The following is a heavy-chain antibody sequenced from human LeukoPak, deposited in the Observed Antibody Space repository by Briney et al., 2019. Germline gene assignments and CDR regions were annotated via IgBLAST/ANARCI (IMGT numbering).Heavy chain of an antibody. V-gene: IGHV1-2*02. CDR1: GYTFTGYY. CDR3: ATMYHSLVRGPGY. J-gene: IGHJ4*02. Sequence: ASVKVSCKASGYTFTGYYMHWVRQAPGQGLEWMGWINPNSGGTNYAQKFQGRVTMTRDTSISTAYMELSRLRSDDTAVYYCATMYHSLVRGPGYWGQGTLVTVSS. D-gene: IGHD3-10*01. CDR2: INPNSGGT.